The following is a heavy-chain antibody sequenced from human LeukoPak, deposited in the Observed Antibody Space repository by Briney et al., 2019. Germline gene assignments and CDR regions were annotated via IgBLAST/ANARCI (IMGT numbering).Heavy chain of an antibody. CDR3: ARLGRGWYADY. V-gene: IGHV3-33*01. CDR1: GFIFSVYG. CDR2: IWYDGNNK. D-gene: IGHD6-19*01. Sequence: GRSLRLSCATSGFIFSVYGMHWVRQAPGKGLEWVAVIWYDGNNKYYADSVKGRFTISRDNSRNTLYLQVNSLRAEDTAVYYCARLGRGWYADYWGQGTLVTVSS. J-gene: IGHJ4*02.